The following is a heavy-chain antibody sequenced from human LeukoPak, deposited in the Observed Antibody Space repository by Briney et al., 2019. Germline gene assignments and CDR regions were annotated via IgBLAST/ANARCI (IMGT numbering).Heavy chain of an antibody. CDR2: INHSGST. CDR1: GGSFSGYY. V-gene: IGHV4-34*01. D-gene: IGHD6-19*01. Sequence: SETLSLTCAVYGGSFSGYYWSWIRQPPGKGLEWIGEINHSGSTNYNPSPKSRVTISVDTSKNQFSLKLTSVTAADAAIYYCARGPNSTGWYPHWGQGTLVTVSS. CDR3: ARGPNSTGWYPH. J-gene: IGHJ4*02.